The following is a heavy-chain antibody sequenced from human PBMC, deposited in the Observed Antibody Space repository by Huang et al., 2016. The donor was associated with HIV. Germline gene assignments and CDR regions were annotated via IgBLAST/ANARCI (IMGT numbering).Heavy chain of an antibody. CDR2: SNSDGSST. CDR3: ARDPRIQSWLNFFDY. D-gene: IGHD3-22*01. V-gene: IGHV3-74*01. J-gene: IGHJ4*02. Sequence: EVQLVESGGGLVQPGGSLRLSCAASGFSISSYWMHWVRQAPGKGLVWVSRSNSDGSSTSYADYVKGRFNISRDNAKNTLYLQMNSLRAEDTAVYYCARDPRIQSWLNFFDYWGQGTLVSVSS. CDR1: GFSISSYW.